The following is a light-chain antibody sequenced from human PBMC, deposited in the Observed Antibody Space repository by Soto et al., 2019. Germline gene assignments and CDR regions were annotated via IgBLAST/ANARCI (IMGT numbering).Light chain of an antibody. V-gene: IGKV3-20*01. Sequence: DIVLTQSPGTLSLSPGERATLSCRASQSVSSNHLAWYQQKPGQAPRLLIYGGSSRATGIPVRFSGSGSETDFTLTISRLEPEDFAVYYCQRYDSSSWTFGQGTKVDIK. CDR3: QRYDSSSWT. J-gene: IGKJ1*01. CDR2: GGS. CDR1: QSVSSNH.